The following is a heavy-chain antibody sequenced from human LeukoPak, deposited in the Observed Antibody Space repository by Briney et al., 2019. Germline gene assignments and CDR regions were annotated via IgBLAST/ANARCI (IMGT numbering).Heavy chain of an antibody. J-gene: IGHJ5*02. V-gene: IGHV3-21*01. Sequence: GGSLRLSCTASGFTFSSYSMNWVRQAPGKGLEWVSAISASRSYIYYAASVKGRFTISRDNARNSLYLQMNTLRAEDTAVYSCARGADGVSSNSRGWFDPWGQGILVTVSS. CDR3: ARGADGVSSNSRGWFDP. CDR2: ISASRSYI. CDR1: GFTFSSYS. D-gene: IGHD2-15*01.